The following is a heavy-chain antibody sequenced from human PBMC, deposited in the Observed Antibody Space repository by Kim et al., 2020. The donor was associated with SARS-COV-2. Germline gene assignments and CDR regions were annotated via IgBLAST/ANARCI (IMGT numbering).Heavy chain of an antibody. CDR2: MFHSGST. CDR1: GDSISSSNSY. V-gene: IGHV4-39*01. J-gene: IGHJ4*02. Sequence: SETLSLTCTVSGDSISSSNSYWGWIRQSPGKGLEWIGSMFHSGSTYYNPSLKSRVTISVDTSKNQFSLMLSSVTAADTSVYYCARSYTAMVFFDSWGQG. CDR3: ARSYTAMVFFDS. D-gene: IGHD5-18*01.